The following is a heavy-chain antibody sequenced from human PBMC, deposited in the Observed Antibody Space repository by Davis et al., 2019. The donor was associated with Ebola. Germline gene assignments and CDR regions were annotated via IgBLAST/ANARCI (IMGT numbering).Heavy chain of an antibody. CDR2: IYYSGST. Sequence: PSETLSLTCTVSGGSISSSSYYWSWIRQPPGKGLEWIGYIYYSGSTYYNPSLKSRVTISEDTSKNQFSLKLSSVTAADTAVYYCASGGYSGYGSFDYWGQGTLVTVSS. V-gene: IGHV4-30-4*01. D-gene: IGHD5-12*01. CDR1: GGSISSSSYY. CDR3: ASGGYSGYGSFDY. J-gene: IGHJ4*02.